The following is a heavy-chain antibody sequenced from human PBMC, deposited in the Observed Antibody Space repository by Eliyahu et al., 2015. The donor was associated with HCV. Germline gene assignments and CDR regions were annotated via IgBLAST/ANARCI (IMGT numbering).Heavy chain of an antibody. J-gene: IGHJ3*02. CDR2: FISSSSST. V-gene: IGHV3-48*01. D-gene: IGHD1-26*01. CDR1: GFTFSSYS. CDR3: ARDLYSGSYYPDAFDI. Sequence: EVQLVESGGGLVQPGGSLRLSCAASGFTFSSYSMNWVRQAPGKGLEWVSYFISSSSSTYYADSVKGRFTISRDNAKNSLYLQMNSLRAEDTAVYYCARDLYSGSYYPDAFDIWGQGTMVTVSS.